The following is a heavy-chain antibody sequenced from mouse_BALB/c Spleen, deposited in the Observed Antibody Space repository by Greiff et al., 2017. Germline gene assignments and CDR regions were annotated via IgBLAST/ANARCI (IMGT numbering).Heavy chain of an antibody. CDR2: IWSGGST. CDR3: ARKWGNNYYAMDY. J-gene: IGHJ4*01. V-gene: IGHV2-2*02. Sequence: VQLKESGPGLVQPSQSLSITCTVSGFSLTSYGVHWVRQSPGKGLEWLGVIWSGGSTDYNAAFISRLSISKDNSKSQVFFKMNSLQANDTAIYYCARKWGNNYYAMDYWGQGTSVTVSS. CDR1: GFSLTSYG. D-gene: IGHD2-1*01.